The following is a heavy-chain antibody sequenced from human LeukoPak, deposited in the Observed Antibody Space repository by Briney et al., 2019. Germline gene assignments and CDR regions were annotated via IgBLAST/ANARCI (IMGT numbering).Heavy chain of an antibody. D-gene: IGHD3-22*01. CDR2: ISGSGDSP. CDR3: ARGGKYYYDSSGCDY. CDR1: GFTFSTYA. Sequence: GGSLRLSCAASGFTFSTYAMSWVRQAPGQGLEWVSAISGSGDSPYYADSVKGRFTISRDNAKNTLYLQMNSLRAEDTAVYYCARGGKYYYDSSGCDYWGQGTLVTVSS. J-gene: IGHJ4*02. V-gene: IGHV3-23*01.